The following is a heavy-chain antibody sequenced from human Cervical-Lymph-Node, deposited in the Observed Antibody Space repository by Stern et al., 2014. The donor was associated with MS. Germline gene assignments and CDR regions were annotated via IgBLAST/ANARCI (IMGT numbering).Heavy chain of an antibody. CDR1: GFSLTTSGMC. J-gene: IGHJ3*02. Sequence: HVTLRESGPALVKPTQPLTLTCTFSGFSLTTSGMCVSWIRQPPGKALEWLAFIDWDDDKSYNTSLKTRLTISKDTSKNQVVLTMTNMDPVDTATYYCARFYSSSSFADAFDIWGQGTMVTVSS. V-gene: IGHV2-70*01. CDR3: ARFYSSSSFADAFDI. D-gene: IGHD6-6*01. CDR2: IDWDDDK.